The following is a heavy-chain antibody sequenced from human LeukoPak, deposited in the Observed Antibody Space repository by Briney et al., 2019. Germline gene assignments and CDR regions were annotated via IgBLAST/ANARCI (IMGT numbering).Heavy chain of an antibody. J-gene: IGHJ4*02. D-gene: IGHD5-18*01. CDR2: IYDSGST. CDR3: TRQVLHTAMDY. Sequence: PGGSLRLSCAASGFTFSSYAMSWVRQPPGKGLEWIGSIYDSGSTYYSPSLKSRVTISVDTSKNQFSLKLNSVTAADTAVYYCTRQVLHTAMDYWGQGTLVTVSS. CDR1: GFTFSSYA. V-gene: IGHV4-39*01.